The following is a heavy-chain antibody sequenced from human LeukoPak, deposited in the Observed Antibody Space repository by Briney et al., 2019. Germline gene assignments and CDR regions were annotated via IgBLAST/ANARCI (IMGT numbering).Heavy chain of an antibody. CDR1: GYTFTNYD. CDR3: ARVPRSGDRFDP. V-gene: IGHV1-8*02. Sequence: ASVTVSCKASGYTFTNYDINWVRQAPGQGLEWMGWMNPNSGNTGYAQKFQGRVTMTRNTSISTAYMELSSLKSEDTAVYYCARVPRSGDRFDPWGQGTLVTVSS. D-gene: IGHD2-15*01. CDR2: MNPNSGNT. J-gene: IGHJ5*02.